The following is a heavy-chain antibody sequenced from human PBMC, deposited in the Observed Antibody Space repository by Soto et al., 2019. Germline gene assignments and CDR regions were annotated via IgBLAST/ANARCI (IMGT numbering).Heavy chain of an antibody. CDR2: IIPIFGTA. CDR3: ARQVGYGDYVFDY. D-gene: IGHD4-17*01. CDR1: GGTFSSYA. J-gene: IGHJ4*02. Sequence: SVKVSCKASGGTFSSYAISWVRQAPGQGLEWMGGIIPIFGTANYAQKFQGRVTITADESTSTAYMELSSLRSEDTAVYYCARQVGYGDYVFDYWGQGTLVPVSS. V-gene: IGHV1-69*13.